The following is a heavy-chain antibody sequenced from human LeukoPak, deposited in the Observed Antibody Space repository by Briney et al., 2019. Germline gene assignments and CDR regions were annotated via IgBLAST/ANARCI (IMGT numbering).Heavy chain of an antibody. CDR2: IYYSGST. CDR1: GGSISSSNYY. J-gene: IGHJ3*02. Sequence: SETLSLTCTVSGGSISSSNYYWGWIRQPPGKGLEWLGSIYYSGSTYYNPSLKSRVTISVDTSKNQFSLKLSSVTAADTAVYYCARGTFNYYDSSGYYSLRRNDAFDIWGQGTMVTVSS. V-gene: IGHV4-39*07. CDR3: ARGTFNYYDSSGYYSLRRNDAFDI. D-gene: IGHD3-22*01.